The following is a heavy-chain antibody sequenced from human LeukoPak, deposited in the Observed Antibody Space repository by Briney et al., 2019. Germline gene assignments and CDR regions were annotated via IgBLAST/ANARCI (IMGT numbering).Heavy chain of an antibody. J-gene: IGHJ6*03. Sequence: SGPALVEPTQTLTLTCTFSGFSLLTSGVSVTWIRQPPGRALEWLARIDWDDDKYYNTSLEARLTISKDTSKNQVILTVTDMDPVDSATYYCARMHFGDYKDMDVWGKGTTVIVSS. V-gene: IGHV2-70*11. CDR1: GFSLLTSGVS. CDR2: IDWDDDK. D-gene: IGHD3-10*01. CDR3: ARMHFGDYKDMDV.